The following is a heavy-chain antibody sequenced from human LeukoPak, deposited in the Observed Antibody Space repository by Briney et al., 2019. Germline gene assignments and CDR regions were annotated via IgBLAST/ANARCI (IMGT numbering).Heavy chain of an antibody. CDR2: IQSDGREQ. CDR3: ARGQREHIGMAPSFDY. CDR1: GFTFSSYA. D-gene: IGHD5-18*01. Sequence: PGGSLRLSCAASGFTFSSYAMHSVPDTPGKGLERGAFIQSDGREQYYTDSVKGRLSISRDNSKDTLYLQMNSVRPEDTAVYSCARGQREHIGMAPSFDYWGQGTLVTVSS. V-gene: IGHV3-30*02. J-gene: IGHJ4*02.